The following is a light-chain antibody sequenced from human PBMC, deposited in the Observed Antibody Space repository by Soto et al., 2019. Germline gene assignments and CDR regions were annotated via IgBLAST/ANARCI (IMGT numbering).Light chain of an antibody. CDR3: AAWDDSLSVLYV. CDR2: RNN. CDR1: SSNIGSNY. J-gene: IGLJ1*01. Sequence: QSALTQPPSASGTPGQRVTISCSGSSSNIGSNYVYWYQQLPGTAPKLLIYRNNQRPSGVPDRFSGSKSGTSASLAISWLRFEDEADYYCAAWDDSLSVLYVFGTGTKVTVL. V-gene: IGLV1-47*01.